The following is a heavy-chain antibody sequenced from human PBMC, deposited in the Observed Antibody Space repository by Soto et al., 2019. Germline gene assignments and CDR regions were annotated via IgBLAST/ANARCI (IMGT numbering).Heavy chain of an antibody. CDR2: IYHSGST. CDR1: GGSFSGYY. J-gene: IGHJ6*02. Sequence: SETLSLTWAVYGGSFSGYYWSRLRQPPGKGLEWIGYIYHSGSTYYNPSLKSRVTISVDRSKNQFSLKLSSVTAADTAVYYCARHKDCSGGSCNAVGYYYGLDVWGQGTTVTVSS. CDR3: ARHKDCSGGSCNAVGYYYGLDV. V-gene: IGHV4-34*01. D-gene: IGHD2-15*01.